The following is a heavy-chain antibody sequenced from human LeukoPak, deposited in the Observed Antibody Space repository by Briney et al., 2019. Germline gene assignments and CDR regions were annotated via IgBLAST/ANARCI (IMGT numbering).Heavy chain of an antibody. CDR3: ARHVSSSGYSYGYGLYYFDY. CDR1: GGSISSSNW. Sequence: MASETLSLTCAVSGGSISSSNWWSWVRQPPGKGLEWIGSIYYSGSTYYNPSLKSRVTISVDTSKNQFSLKLSSVTAADTAVYYCARHVSSSGYSYGYGLYYFDYWGQGTLVTVSS. J-gene: IGHJ4*02. V-gene: IGHV4-39*01. CDR2: IYYSGST. D-gene: IGHD5-18*01.